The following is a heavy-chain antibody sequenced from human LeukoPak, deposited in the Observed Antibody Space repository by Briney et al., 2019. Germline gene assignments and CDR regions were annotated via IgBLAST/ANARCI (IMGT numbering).Heavy chain of an antibody. D-gene: IGHD6-13*01. V-gene: IGHV3-30*18. J-gene: IGHJ4*02. CDR3: AKSGSSWYYFDY. CDR1: GFTFSSYD. CDR2: ISYDGSNK. Sequence: GRSLRLSCAASGFTFSSYDMHWVRQAPGKGLEWVAVISYDGSNKYYADSVKGRFTISRDNSKNTLYLQMNSLRAEDTAVYYCAKSGSSWYYFDYWGQGTLVTVSS.